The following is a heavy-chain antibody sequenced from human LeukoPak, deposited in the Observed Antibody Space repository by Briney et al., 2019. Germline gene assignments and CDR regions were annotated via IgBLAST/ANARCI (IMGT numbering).Heavy chain of an antibody. V-gene: IGHV3-30*04. Sequence: PGGSLRLSCAASGFTFSSYAMHWVRQAPGKGLEWVAVISYDGSNKYYADSVKGRFTISRDNSKNTLYLQMNSLRAEDTAVYYCARETGGMLRLGELSLLMWTLPSHWGQGTLVTVSS. CDR3: ARETGGMLRLGELSLLMWTLPSH. CDR2: ISYDGSNK. J-gene: IGHJ4*02. CDR1: GFTFSSYA. D-gene: IGHD3-16*02.